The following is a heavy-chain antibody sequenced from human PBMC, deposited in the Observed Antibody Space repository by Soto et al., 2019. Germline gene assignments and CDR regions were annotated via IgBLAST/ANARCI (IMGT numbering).Heavy chain of an antibody. D-gene: IGHD1-26*01. J-gene: IGHJ6*02. CDR1: GFTFSSYW. CDR2: IKQDGSEK. Sequence: GESLKISCAASGFTFSSYWMSWVRQAPGKGLEWVANIKQDGSEKYYVDSVKGRFTISRDNAKNSLYLQMNSLRAEDTAVYYCARDRGDSGSYEYYYYYYGMDVWGQGTTVTVSS. CDR3: ARDRGDSGSYEYYYYYYGMDV. V-gene: IGHV3-7*01.